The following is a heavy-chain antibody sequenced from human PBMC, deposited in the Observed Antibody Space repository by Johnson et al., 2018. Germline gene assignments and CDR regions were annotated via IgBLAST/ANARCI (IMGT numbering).Heavy chain of an antibody. CDR1: GFTFSSHS. CDR2: ITSSGNYI. J-gene: IGHJ6*03. CDR3: AKDGGSSSGLDYMDV. D-gene: IGHD2-2*01. V-gene: IGHV3-21*01. Sequence: EVQLVESGGGLVKPGGSLRLSCGASGFTFSSHSMNWVRQAPGKGLEWVSSITSSGNYIYYADSVKGRFSISRDNSKKTLYLQMKSLRPEDTDVYYCAKDGGSSSGLDYMDVWGKGTTVTVSS.